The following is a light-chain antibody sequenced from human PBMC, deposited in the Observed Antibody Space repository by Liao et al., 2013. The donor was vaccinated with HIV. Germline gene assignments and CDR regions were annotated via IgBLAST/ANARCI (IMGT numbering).Light chain of an antibody. V-gene: IGLV3-1*01. J-gene: IGLJ2*01. Sequence: SYELTQSPSVSVSPGQTASIPCSGDKLGDRDASWYQQKPGQSPILVIYQDTKRPSGIPERFSGSNSGNTATLTISGTQAMDEADYYCQAWDSSTVVFGGGTKLTVL. CDR1: KLGDRD. CDR3: QAWDSSTVV. CDR2: QDT.